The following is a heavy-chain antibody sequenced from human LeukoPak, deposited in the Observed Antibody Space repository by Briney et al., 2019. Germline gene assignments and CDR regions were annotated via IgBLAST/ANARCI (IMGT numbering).Heavy chain of an antibody. V-gene: IGHV5-51*01. CDR2: IYPGDPDT. CDR1: GYSSMNYW. Sequence: GESLKISCKGSGYSSMNYWIGWVRQMPGQGLEWMGIIYPGDPDTRYSPSFQGQATISADKSINTAYLQWSSLKASDTAMYYCARSSYGSGSYSYFDYWGQGTLVSVSS. D-gene: IGHD3-10*01. CDR3: ARSSYGSGSYSYFDY. J-gene: IGHJ4*02.